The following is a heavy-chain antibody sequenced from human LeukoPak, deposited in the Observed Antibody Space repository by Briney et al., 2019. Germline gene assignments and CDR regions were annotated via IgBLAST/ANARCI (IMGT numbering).Heavy chain of an antibody. Sequence: ASVKVSCKASGGTFSSYAICWVRQAPGQGLEWMGGIIPIFGTANYAQKFQGRVTITADESTSTAYMELSSLRSEDTAVYYCARGHDDTYYYMDVWGKGTTVTISS. V-gene: IGHV1-69*13. CDR1: GGTFSSYA. CDR2: IIPIFGTA. CDR3: ARGHDDTYYYMDV. D-gene: IGHD1-1*01. J-gene: IGHJ6*03.